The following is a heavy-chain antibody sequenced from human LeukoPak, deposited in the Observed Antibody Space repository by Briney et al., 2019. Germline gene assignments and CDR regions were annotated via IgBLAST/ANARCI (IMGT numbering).Heavy chain of an antibody. Sequence: GGSLRLSCAASGFTFSSYSMNWVRQAPGKGLEWVSSIRSSSSYIYYADSVKGRFTISRDNAKNSLYLQMNSLRAEDTAVYYCARVPGYYDFWSGYYFDYWGQGTLVTVSS. CDR3: ARVPGYYDFWSGYYFDY. CDR1: GFTFSSYS. J-gene: IGHJ4*02. V-gene: IGHV3-21*01. CDR2: IRSSSSYI. D-gene: IGHD3-3*01.